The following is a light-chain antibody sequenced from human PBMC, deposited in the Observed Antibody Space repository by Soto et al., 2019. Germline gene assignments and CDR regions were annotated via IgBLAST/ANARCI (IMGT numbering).Light chain of an antibody. J-gene: IGKJ4*02. V-gene: IGKV3-15*01. Sequence: EILMTQSPATLSVSPGERATLSCRASRSFGSNLAWYQQKPGQAPRLLIYGASTRATGISARFSGRGSGTELSLSMSSLQSEDFGVDSYQGQNSGGKFARGT. CDR2: GAS. CDR3: QGQNSGGK. CDR1: RSFGSN.